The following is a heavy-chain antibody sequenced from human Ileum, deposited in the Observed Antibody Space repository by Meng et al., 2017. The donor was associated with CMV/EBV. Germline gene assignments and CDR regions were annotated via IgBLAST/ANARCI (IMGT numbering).Heavy chain of an antibody. CDR3: AADISTAWFYY. V-gene: IGHV4-39*07. CDR2: IHYTETT. CDR1: GDSISSGRHF. Sequence: QVQLQGSGPGPVKPSETLSLPCTVSGDSISSGRHFWGWIRQAPGKGLEWIATIHYTETTHYNPSLKSRITISVDTSKNQISLKVNSVTAADTAMYYCAADISTAWFYYWGQGTLVTVSS. J-gene: IGHJ4*02. D-gene: IGHD2-2*01.